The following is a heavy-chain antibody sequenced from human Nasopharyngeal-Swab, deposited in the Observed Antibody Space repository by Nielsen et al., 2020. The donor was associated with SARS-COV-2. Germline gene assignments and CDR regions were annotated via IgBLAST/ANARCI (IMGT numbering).Heavy chain of an antibody. D-gene: IGHD2-15*01. CDR2: ISYDGSNK. V-gene: IGHV3-30-3*01. CDR3: ARDPMTGIVVVVAAGYFDY. CDR1: GFTFSSYA. J-gene: IGHJ4*02. Sequence: GGSLRLSCAASGFTFSSYAMHWVRQAPGKGLEWVAVISYDGSNKYYADSVKGRFTISRDNSKNTLYLQMNSLRAEDTAVYYCARDPMTGIVVVVAAGYFDYWGQGTLVTVSS.